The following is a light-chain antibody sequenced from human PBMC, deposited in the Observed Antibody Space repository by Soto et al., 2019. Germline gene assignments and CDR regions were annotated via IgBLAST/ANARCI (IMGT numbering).Light chain of an antibody. J-gene: IGLJ1*01. CDR3: CSYAGSNTYV. V-gene: IGLV2-11*01. CDR1: SSDVGAYNY. CDR2: DVT. Sequence: QSALTQPRSVSGSPGQSVTVSCTGSSSDVGAYNYVSWYQQHPGYAPKLMIYDVTKRPSGVPDRFSGSKSGNTASLTLSGLQAEDEADYYCCSYAGSNTYVFGTGTKLTVL.